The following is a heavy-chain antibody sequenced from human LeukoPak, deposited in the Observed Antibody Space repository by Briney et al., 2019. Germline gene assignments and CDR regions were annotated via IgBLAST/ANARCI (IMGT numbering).Heavy chain of an antibody. V-gene: IGHV3-64D*06. CDR2: ISTDGRGT. D-gene: IGHD2-2*01. J-gene: IGHJ5*02. CDR1: GFTFNIYA. Sequence: QPGGCLRLSCSASGFTFNIYAMHWVRQAPGTGLEYVSAISTDGRGTYYADSVKGRFTISRDNSKNTLYLQMSSLRPEDTAIYYCVKYSNSCYDPWGQGTLVSVSS. CDR3: VKYSNSCYDP.